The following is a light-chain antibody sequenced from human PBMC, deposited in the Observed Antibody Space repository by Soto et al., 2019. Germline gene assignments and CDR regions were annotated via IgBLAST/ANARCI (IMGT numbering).Light chain of an antibody. Sequence: QSALTQPRSVSGSPGQPVTISCTGTGRDIGEDDFVSWYQQHPGKVPRVIIYEATRRASGVPDRFSGAKSGNTASLTISGLQAEDEADYYCCSYSGTNSALFGGGTKVTVL. CDR1: GRDIGEDDF. CDR3: CSYSGTNSAL. J-gene: IGLJ2*01. CDR2: EAT. V-gene: IGLV2-11*02.